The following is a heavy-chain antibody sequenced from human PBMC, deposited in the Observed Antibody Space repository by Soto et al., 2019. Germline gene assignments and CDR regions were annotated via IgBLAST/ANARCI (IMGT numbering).Heavy chain of an antibody. CDR2: ISGSGGST. V-gene: IGHV3-23*01. D-gene: IGHD2-21*02. CDR1: GFTFSSYA. J-gene: IGHJ6*02. Sequence: GGSLRLSCAASGFTFSSYAMSWVRQAPGKGLEWVSAISGSGGSTYYADSVKGRFTISRDNSKNTLYLQMNSLRAEDTAVYYCAKDQSVVTVTMAYYSYGMDVWGQGTTVTVS. CDR3: AKDQSVVTVTMAYYSYGMDV.